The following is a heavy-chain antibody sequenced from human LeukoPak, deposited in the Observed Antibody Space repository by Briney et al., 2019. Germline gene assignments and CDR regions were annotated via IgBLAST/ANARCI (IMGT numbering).Heavy chain of an antibody. CDR1: GYTFTGYY. Sequence: ASVTVSCKASGYTFTGYYMHWVRQAPGQGLEWMGWINPNSGGTNYAQKFHGKVTMTRDTSISTAYMELSRLRSDDTAVYYCARDQVSARDGYNYWAYYYYMDVWGKGTTVTISS. CDR3: ARDQVSARDGYNYWAYYYYMDV. V-gene: IGHV1-2*02. J-gene: IGHJ6*03. D-gene: IGHD5-24*01. CDR2: INPNSGGT.